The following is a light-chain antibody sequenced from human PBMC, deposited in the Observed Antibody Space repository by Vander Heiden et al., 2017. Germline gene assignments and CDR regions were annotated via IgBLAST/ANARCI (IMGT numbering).Light chain of an antibody. CDR2: DAS. CDR3: QQYDNDPLT. V-gene: IGKV1-33*01. CDR1: QDISNY. J-gene: IGKJ4*01. Sequence: DTYRTHCPSSLSASVGDRVTITCQASQDISNYLNWYQLKPGKAPKLLIYDASNLETGVPSRFSGSESRTDFTFTISSLQPEDFATYYCQQYDNDPLTFGGGTKVEVK.